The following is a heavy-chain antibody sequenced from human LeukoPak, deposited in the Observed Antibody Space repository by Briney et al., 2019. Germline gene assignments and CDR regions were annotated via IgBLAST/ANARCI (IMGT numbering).Heavy chain of an antibody. D-gene: IGHD4-23*01. J-gene: IGHJ4*02. CDR1: GFTFSDHY. CDR2: ISSGSTYT. CDR3: ARGDYGGDYFDY. Sequence: GGSLRLSCAASGFTFSDHYMSWIRQAPGKRLEWVSYISSGSTYTNYADSVEGRFTISRDNAKNSLYLQLNSLRAEDTAVYYCARGDYGGDYFDYWGQGTLVTVSS. V-gene: IGHV3-11*05.